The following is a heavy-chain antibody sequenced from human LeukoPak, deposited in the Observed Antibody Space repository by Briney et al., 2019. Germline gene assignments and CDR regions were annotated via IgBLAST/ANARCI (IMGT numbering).Heavy chain of an antibody. CDR2: IYYSWST. CDR1: GGSMSGSSYY. CDR3: ARHQCSGTRCYNFYFYGMDV. V-gene: IGHV4-39*01. Sequence: SETLSLTCSVSGGSMSGSSYYWGWVRQPPGKGLEWIGTIYYSWSTHYNPSLKSRVTISVHASKNQFSLKLSSVTAADTAVYYCARHQCSGTRCYNFYFYGMDVWGQGTTVTVSS. J-gene: IGHJ6*02. D-gene: IGHD2-2*02.